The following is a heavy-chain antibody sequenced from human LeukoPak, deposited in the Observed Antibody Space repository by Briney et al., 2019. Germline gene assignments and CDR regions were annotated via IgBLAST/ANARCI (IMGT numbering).Heavy chain of an antibody. V-gene: IGHV1-69*13. CDR2: IIPVFGTA. D-gene: IGHD5-24*01. CDR1: GYTFTSYD. J-gene: IGHJ4*02. Sequence: GASVKVSCKTSGYTFTSYDINWVRQAPGQGLEWMGGIIPVFGTANYAQKFQGRVTITADESTSTAYMELSSLRSEDTAVYYCARSRGPREMATMFHYWGQGTLVTVSS. CDR3: ARSRGPREMATMFHY.